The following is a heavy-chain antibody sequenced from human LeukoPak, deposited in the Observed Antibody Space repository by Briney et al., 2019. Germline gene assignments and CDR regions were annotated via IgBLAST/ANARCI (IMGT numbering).Heavy chain of an antibody. J-gene: IGHJ4*02. CDR1: GGSFSGYY. V-gene: IGHV4-34*01. D-gene: IGHD3-10*01. Sequence: SGSLSLTCAVYGGSFSGYYWSWIRQPPGKGLEWIGEISHSGSTDYNPSLKSRVTISVDTSKNQVSLKLSSVTAADTAVYYCATYYAPGSSRFDYWGQGTLVT. CDR3: ATYYAPGSSRFDY. CDR2: ISHSGST.